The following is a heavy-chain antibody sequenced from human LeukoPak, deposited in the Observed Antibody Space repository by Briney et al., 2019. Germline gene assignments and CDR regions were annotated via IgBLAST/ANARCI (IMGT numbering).Heavy chain of an antibody. CDR1: GFIFDDYA. J-gene: IGHJ5*02. Sequence: GGSLRLSCAASGFIFDDYAMHWVRQAPGKGLEWVSFISGDGGGTYYADSVKGRFTISRDNSKNTFYLQMNSLRTEDTALYYCAKDREHTGYDSWGQGTLVTVSS. CDR2: ISGDGGGT. V-gene: IGHV3-43*02. D-gene: IGHD5-12*01. CDR3: AKDREHTGYDS.